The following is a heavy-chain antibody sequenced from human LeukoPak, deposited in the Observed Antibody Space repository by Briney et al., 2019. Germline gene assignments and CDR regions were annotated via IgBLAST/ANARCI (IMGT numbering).Heavy chain of an antibody. CDR2: ISYSGST. D-gene: IGHD1-1*01. Sequence: SETLSLTCTVSGGSINSYYWSWIRQPPGGGLEWIGCISYSGSTNYNASLESRVTISVDTSKNQVSLRLSYVTAADTAVYYCARHMPVTTSDIWGQGTMVSVSS. V-gene: IGHV4-59*08. CDR1: GGSINSYY. CDR3: ARHMPVTTSDI. J-gene: IGHJ3*02.